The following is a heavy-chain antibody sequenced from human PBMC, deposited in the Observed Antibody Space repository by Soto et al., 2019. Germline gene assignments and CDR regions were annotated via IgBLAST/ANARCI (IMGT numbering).Heavy chain of an antibody. J-gene: IGHJ6*02. V-gene: IGHV3-30-3*01. CDR2: ISYDGSNK. Sequence: PGGSLRLSCAASGFTFSSYAMHWVRQAPGKGLEWVAVISYDGSNKYYADSVKGLFTISRDDSKNTLYLQMNSLRAEDTAVYYCARDEAVGMTTVTRSLLYYYYGMDVWGQGTTVTVSS. D-gene: IGHD4-4*01. CDR1: GFTFSSYA. CDR3: ARDEAVGMTTVTRSLLYYYYGMDV.